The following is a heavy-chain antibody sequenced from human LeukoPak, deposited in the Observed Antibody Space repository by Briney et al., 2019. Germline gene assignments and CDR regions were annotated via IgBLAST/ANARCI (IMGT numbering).Heavy chain of an antibody. D-gene: IGHD2-21*02. CDR3: ARVGAYCGGDCYSGYYYGMDV. CDR2: IYSGGST. CDR1: GFTVSSNY. V-gene: IGHV3-66*01. Sequence: PGGSLRLSCAASGFTVSSNYMSWVRQAPGKGLEWVSVIYSGGSTYYADSVKGRFTISRDNSKNTLYLQMNSLRAEDTAVYYCARVGAYCGGDCYSGYYYGMDVWGQGTTVTVSS. J-gene: IGHJ6*02.